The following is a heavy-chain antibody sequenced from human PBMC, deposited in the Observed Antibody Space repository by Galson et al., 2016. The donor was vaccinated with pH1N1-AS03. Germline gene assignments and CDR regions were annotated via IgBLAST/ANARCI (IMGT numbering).Heavy chain of an antibody. V-gene: IGHV3-30*03. CDR1: GFAFSSYG. J-gene: IGHJ4*02. CDR2: ITYDGITK. CDR3: AREDRNFDY. Sequence: SLRLSCAASGFAFSSYGMHWVRQAPGKGLEWVALITYDGITKFYAGSLKGRFNISRDNSKNTLYLQMNSPRAEDTAIYYCAREDRNFDYWGQGTLVTVSS. D-gene: IGHD1-14*01.